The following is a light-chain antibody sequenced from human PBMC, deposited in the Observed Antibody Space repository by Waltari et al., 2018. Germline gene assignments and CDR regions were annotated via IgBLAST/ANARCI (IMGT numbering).Light chain of an antibody. CDR2: DAS. V-gene: IGKV1-39*01. CDR1: QSISIF. Sequence: DILMTQSPSSLSASVGDRITITCRAGQSISIFLNWYHQKPGKAPKRLISDASTLQSGVPSRFSGSGSVTDFTLTIISLQPDDFGNYYCQQSYKLPPTFGLGTKVEI. CDR3: QQSYKLPPT. J-gene: IGKJ1*01.